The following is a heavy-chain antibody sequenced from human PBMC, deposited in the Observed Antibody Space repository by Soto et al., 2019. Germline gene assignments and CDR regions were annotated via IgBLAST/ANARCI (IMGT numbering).Heavy chain of an antibody. CDR1: GFTLSIYS. D-gene: IGHD3-3*01. CDR3: ARGIVRQDFWSGYPPYYYYGMDV. V-gene: IGHV3-21*01. J-gene: IGHJ6*02. Sequence: PGGSLRLSCAASGFTLSIYSMNWVRQAPGKGLEWVADITTSSSFRFYSDSVKGRFTISRDDAKNSIYLQMNSLRAEDTAVYYCARGIVRQDFWSGYPPYYYYGMDVWGQGTTVTVSS. CDR2: ITTSSSFR.